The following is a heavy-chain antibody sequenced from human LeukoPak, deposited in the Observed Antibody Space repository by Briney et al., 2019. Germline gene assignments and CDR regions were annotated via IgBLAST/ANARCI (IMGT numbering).Heavy chain of an antibody. D-gene: IGHD4/OR15-4a*01. CDR1: GGSISSGGYS. CDR2: IYHSGST. CDR3: ARDAQVLYYYYGMDV. J-gene: IGHJ6*02. V-gene: IGHV4-30-2*01. Sequence: SETLSLTCAVSGGSISSGGYSWSWIRQPPGKGLEWIGYIYHSGSTNYNPSLKSRVTMSVDTSKNQFSLKLSSVTAADTAVYYCARDAQVLYYYYGMDVWGQGTTVTVSS.